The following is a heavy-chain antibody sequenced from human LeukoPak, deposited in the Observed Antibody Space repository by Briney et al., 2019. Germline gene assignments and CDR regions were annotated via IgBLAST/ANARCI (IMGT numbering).Heavy chain of an antibody. CDR1: GFTVSSNY. J-gene: IGHJ4*02. CDR3: ARGRARMYYYDSSGPPLYYFDY. D-gene: IGHD3-22*01. CDR2: IYSGGST. Sequence: SGGSLRLSCAASGFTVSSNYMSWVRQAPGKGLEWVSVIYSGGSTYYADSVKGRFTISRDNSKNTLYLQMNSLRAEDTAVYYCARGRARMYYYDSSGPPLYYFDYWGQGTLVTVSS. V-gene: IGHV3-66*01.